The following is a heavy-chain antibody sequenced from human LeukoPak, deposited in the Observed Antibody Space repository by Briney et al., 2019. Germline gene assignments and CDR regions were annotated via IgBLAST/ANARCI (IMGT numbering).Heavy chain of an antibody. CDR2: INPNSGGT. CDR1: GYTFTGYY. Sequence: ASVKVSCKASGYTFTGYYMDWVRQAPGQGLEWMGWINPNSGGTNYAQKFRGRVTMTRDTSISTAYMELSRLRSDDTAVYYCARVGDGYNYFAFDIWGQGTMVTVSS. D-gene: IGHD5-24*01. V-gene: IGHV1-2*02. CDR3: ARVGDGYNYFAFDI. J-gene: IGHJ3*02.